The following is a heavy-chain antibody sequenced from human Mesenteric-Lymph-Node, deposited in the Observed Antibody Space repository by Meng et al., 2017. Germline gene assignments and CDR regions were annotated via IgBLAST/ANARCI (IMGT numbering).Heavy chain of an antibody. CDR2: INHSGST. CDR1: GGSFSGYY. Sequence: QWQLQQGAAGLLKPSETLSLTCAVYGGSFSGYYWSWIRQPPGKGLEWIGEINHSGSTNYNPSLKSRVTISVDTSKNQFSLKLSSVTAADTAVYYCARGEASLGNAFDIWGQGTMVTVSS. J-gene: IGHJ3*02. D-gene: IGHD2-2*01. CDR3: ARGEASLGNAFDI. V-gene: IGHV4-34*01.